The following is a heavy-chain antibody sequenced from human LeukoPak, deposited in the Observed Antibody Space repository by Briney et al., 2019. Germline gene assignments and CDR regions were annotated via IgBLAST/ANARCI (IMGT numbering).Heavy chain of an antibody. CDR3: AGTIVGKWAIDY. Sequence: GSLRLSCSASGFTVIRNYMTWVRRAPGKGLEGVAVIYSGGSTYYADSVKGRFTISRDNSKNTLYLQMNSLRDEDTAVYYCAGTIVGKWAIDYWGQGTLVTVSS. V-gene: IGHV3-53*01. D-gene: IGHD3-22*01. J-gene: IGHJ4*02. CDR1: GFTVIRNY. CDR2: IYSGGST.